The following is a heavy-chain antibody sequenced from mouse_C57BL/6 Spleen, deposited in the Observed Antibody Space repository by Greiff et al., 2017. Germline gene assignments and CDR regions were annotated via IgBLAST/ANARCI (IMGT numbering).Heavy chain of an antibody. J-gene: IGHJ2*01. D-gene: IGHD3-1*01. CDR2: FYPGSGSI. CDR1: GYTFTEYP. Sequence: QVQLQQSGAELVKPGASVKLSCKASGYTFTEYPIHWVKQGSGQGLEWIGWFYPGSGSIKYNEKFKDKATLTADKTSSTVYMELSRLTSEDSAVYFCARNESGAYYFDYWGQGTTLTVSS. CDR3: ARNESGAYYFDY. V-gene: IGHV1-62-2*01.